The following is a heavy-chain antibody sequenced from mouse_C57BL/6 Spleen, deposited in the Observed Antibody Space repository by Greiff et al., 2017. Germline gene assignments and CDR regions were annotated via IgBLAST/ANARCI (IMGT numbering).Heavy chain of an antibody. CDR3: ARKGGSFDY. Sequence: EVQGVESGGGLVKPGGSLKLSCAASGFTFSDYGMHWVRQAPVMGLEWVAYISSGSSTIYYADTVKGRFTISRDNAKNTLFLQMTSLGAEDAAMYYSARKGGSFDYWGQGTTLTVSS. V-gene: IGHV5-17*01. CDR2: ISSGSSTI. CDR1: GFTFSDYG. D-gene: IGHD1-1*02. J-gene: IGHJ2*01.